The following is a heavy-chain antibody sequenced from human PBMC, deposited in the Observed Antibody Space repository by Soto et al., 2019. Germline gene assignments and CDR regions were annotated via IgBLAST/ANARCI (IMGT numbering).Heavy chain of an antibody. CDR3: AATFRGTPDPPGIVGADAFDI. CDR2: IVVGSGNT. D-gene: IGHD1-26*01. V-gene: IGHV1-58*02. Sequence: ASVKVSCKASGFTFTSSAMQWVRQARGQRLEWIGWIVVGSGNTNYAQKFQERVTITRDMSTSTDYMELSSLRSEDTAVYYCAATFRGTPDPPGIVGADAFDIWGQGTMVTVSS. CDR1: GFTFTSSA. J-gene: IGHJ3*02.